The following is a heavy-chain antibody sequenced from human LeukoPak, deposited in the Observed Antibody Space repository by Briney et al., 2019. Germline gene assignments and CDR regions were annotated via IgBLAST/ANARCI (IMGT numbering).Heavy chain of an antibody. V-gene: IGHV3-64D*06. CDR3: VKVDNYGGGAFDI. D-gene: IGHD2-2*03. CDR1: GFTFITYA. Sequence: GGSLRLSCSASGFTFITYAMHWVRQAPGKGLKYVSGIRSGGGSTYYADSVKGRFTSSRDNSKNTLYLQMSSLRVEDTAVYYCVKVDNYGGGAFDIWGQGTMVTVSS. CDR2: IRSGGGST. J-gene: IGHJ3*02.